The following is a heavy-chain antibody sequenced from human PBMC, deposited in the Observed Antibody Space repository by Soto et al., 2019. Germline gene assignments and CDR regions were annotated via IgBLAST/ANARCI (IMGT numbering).Heavy chain of an antibody. Sequence: EAQLVESGGGLVQPGESLRLCCAASGFTFSRSGMNWVRQAPGKGLEWISYISSGSDTTYYADSVRGRFTVSRDNAKDSLCLQMTILRHNDTAMYYCGRGGWLGDAFDIWGHGTMVSVSS. V-gene: IGHV3-48*02. J-gene: IGHJ3*02. CDR3: GRGGWLGDAFDI. CDR2: ISSGSDTT. CDR1: GFTFSRSG. D-gene: IGHD5-12*01.